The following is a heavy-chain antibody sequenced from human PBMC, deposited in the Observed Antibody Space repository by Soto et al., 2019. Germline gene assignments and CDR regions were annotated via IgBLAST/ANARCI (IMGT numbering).Heavy chain of an antibody. Sequence: EVQLLESGGGLVQPGGSLRLSCAASGFSFRNYAMSWVRQAPGKGLEWISTLTGSSSNTYYADSVKGRFAISRDNSRNTLYLQMHILTAEDMAVYYCVNGRATYGLLTHDYWGQGTLVTVSS. CDR1: GFSFRNYA. J-gene: IGHJ4*02. CDR2: LTGSSSNT. CDR3: VNGRATYGLLTHDY. D-gene: IGHD3-9*01. V-gene: IGHV3-23*01.